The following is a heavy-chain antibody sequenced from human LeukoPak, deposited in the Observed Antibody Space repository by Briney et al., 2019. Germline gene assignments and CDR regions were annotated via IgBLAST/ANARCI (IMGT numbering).Heavy chain of an antibody. CDR2: IYYSGST. D-gene: IGHD2-2*01. J-gene: IGHJ4*02. CDR3: ARANIVVVPAAPDFDY. V-gene: IGHV4-31*03. CDR1: GGSISSGGYY. Sequence: SQTLSLTCTVSGGSISSGGYYWSWIRQHPGKGLEWSGYIYYSGSTYYNPSLKSRVTISVDTSKNQFSLKLSSVTAADTAVYYCARANIVVVPAAPDFDYWGQGTLVTVSS.